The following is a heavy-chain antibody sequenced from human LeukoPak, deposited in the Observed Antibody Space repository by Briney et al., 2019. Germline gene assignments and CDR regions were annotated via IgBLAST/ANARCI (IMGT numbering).Heavy chain of an antibody. CDR1: GGSISSGSYY. V-gene: IGHV4-61*02. CDR2: IYTSGST. D-gene: IGHD6-19*01. CDR3: ARDISSGWPT. J-gene: IGHJ5*02. Sequence: PSQTLSLTCTVSGGSISSGSYYWSWIRQPAGKGLEWIGRIYTSGSTNYNPSLKSRVTISVDTSKNQFSLKLSSVTAADTAVYYCARDISSGWPTWGQGTLVTVSS.